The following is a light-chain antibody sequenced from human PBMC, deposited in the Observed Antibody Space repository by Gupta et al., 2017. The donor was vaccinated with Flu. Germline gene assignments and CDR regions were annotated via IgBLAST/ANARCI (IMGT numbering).Light chain of an antibody. J-gene: IGLJ2*01. Sequence: SSVLTQPPSVSVFPGQTATITCSGNKLGDKYASWYQQKAGQPPILILYHDAKRPSGIPERFSGSNSGNTATLTVSETQVVDEADYYCQARDSGVVVFGGGTKLTVL. CDR1: KLGDKY. CDR3: QARDSGVVV. V-gene: IGLV3-1*01. CDR2: HDA.